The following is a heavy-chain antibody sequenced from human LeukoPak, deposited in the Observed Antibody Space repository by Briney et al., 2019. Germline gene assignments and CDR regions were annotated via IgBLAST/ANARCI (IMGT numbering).Heavy chain of an antibody. Sequence: GGSLRLSCAASGFTFSSYAMSWVRQAPGKGLEWVSAISGSGGSTYYADSVKGRFTISRDNSKNTLYLQMNSLRAEDTAVYYCAKSTVRFLEWSSFAWGYFDYWGQGTLVTVSS. D-gene: IGHD3-3*01. CDR2: ISGSGGST. CDR3: AKSTVRFLEWSSFAWGYFDY. J-gene: IGHJ4*02. V-gene: IGHV3-23*01. CDR1: GFTFSSYA.